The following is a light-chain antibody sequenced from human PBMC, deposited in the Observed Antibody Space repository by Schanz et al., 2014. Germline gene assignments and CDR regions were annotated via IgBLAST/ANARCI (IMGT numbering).Light chain of an antibody. CDR3: CSDAGGELRV. V-gene: IGLV2-11*01. CDR1: FSDVGGYNF. J-gene: IGLJ3*02. CDR2: DVS. Sequence: QSALTQPRSVSGSPGQSVTVSCTGTFSDVGGYNFVSWYQQHPGKAPKLMIYDVSKRPSGVSDRFSGSKSGNTASLTISGLQGEDEADYYCCSDAGGELRVFGGGTKVTVL.